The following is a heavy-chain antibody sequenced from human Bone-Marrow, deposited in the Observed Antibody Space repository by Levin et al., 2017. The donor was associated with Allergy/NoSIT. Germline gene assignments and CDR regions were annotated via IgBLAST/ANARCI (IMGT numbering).Heavy chain of an antibody. CDR3: ARGLYFDILTGYPGEYYYGMDV. CDR1: GFTFDDYD. D-gene: IGHD3-9*01. Sequence: GESLKISCAVSGFTFDDYDMSWVRQAPEKGLEWVSGINWSGGSTGYADSVKGRFTISRDNAKNSLFLQMTSLRAEDTALYYCARGLYFDILTGYPGEYYYGMDVWGQGTTVTVSS. V-gene: IGHV3-20*04. CDR2: INWSGGST. J-gene: IGHJ6*02.